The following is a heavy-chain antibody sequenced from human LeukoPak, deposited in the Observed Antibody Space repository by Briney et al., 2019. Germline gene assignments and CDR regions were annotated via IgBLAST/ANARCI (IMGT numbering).Heavy chain of an antibody. CDR2: ISYDGSNK. CDR1: GFTFSSYG. J-gene: IGHJ4*02. CDR3: AKALKHATYDYVWGSYRYHPPGD. V-gene: IGHV3-30*18. Sequence: GGSLRLSCAASGFTFSSYGMHWVRQAPGKGLEWVAVISYDGSNKYYADSVKGRFTISRDNSKNTLYLQMNSLRAEDTAVYYCAKALKHATYDYVWGSYRYHPPGDWGQGTLVTVSS. D-gene: IGHD3-16*02.